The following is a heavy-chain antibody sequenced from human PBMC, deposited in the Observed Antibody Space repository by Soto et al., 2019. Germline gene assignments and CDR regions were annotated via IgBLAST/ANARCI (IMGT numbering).Heavy chain of an antibody. J-gene: IGHJ4*02. CDR2: IYWDHDK. Sequence: QITLKESGPTLVQPTQTLTLTCTFSGFSLSTSGVGVGWIRQPPGKALEWLALIYWDHDKRYSPSLKNRLTITKDTAKNQVVLTMTNSDPVDTATYSCAHRRFSSGWENFDYWRQGTLLAVSA. V-gene: IGHV2-5*02. CDR1: GFSLSTSGVG. CDR3: AHRRFSSGWENFDY. D-gene: IGHD6-19*01.